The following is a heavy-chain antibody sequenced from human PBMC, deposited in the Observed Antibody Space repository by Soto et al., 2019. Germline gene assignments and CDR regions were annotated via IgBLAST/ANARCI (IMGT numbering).Heavy chain of an antibody. CDR3: ARTITVGGDDYGMDV. D-gene: IGHD3-16*01. CDR1: GFTFSSYG. V-gene: IGHV3-33*01. J-gene: IGHJ6*02. CDR2: IWYDGSNK. Sequence: QVQLVESGGGVVQPGRSLRLSCAASGFTFSSYGMHWVRQAPGKGLEWVAVIWYDGSNKYYADSVKGRFTISRDNSKNTLYLQMNSLRAEDTAVYYCARTITVGGDDYGMDVWGQGTTVTVSS.